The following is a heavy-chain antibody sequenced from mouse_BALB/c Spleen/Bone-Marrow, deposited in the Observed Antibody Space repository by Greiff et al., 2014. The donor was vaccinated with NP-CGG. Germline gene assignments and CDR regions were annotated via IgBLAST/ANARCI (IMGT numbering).Heavy chain of an antibody. Sequence: EVQLQESGPELVKPGASVKMSCKASGYTFTSYVMHWVKQKPGQGLEWIGYINPYNDGTKYNEKFKGKATLTPDKSSSTAYMELSSLTSEDSAVYYCARKDYGNYGWYFDVWGAGTTVTVSS. CDR3: ARKDYGNYGWYFDV. V-gene: IGHV1-14*01. CDR2: INPYNDGT. CDR1: GYTFTSYV. D-gene: IGHD2-1*01. J-gene: IGHJ1*01.